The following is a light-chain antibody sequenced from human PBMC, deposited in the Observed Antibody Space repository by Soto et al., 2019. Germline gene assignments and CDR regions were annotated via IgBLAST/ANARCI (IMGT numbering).Light chain of an antibody. Sequence: SYELTQPLSVSVALGQTARITCGGNNIGSKNVHWYQQKPGQAPVLVIYRDSNRPSGIPELFSGSNSGNTATLTISRAQAGDEADYYCQVWDSSTDVFGSGTQLTVL. J-gene: IGLJ6*01. CDR3: QVWDSSTDV. V-gene: IGLV3-9*01. CDR1: NIGSKN. CDR2: RDS.